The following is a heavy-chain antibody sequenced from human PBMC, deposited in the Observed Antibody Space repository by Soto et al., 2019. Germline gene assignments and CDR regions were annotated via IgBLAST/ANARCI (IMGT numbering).Heavy chain of an antibody. J-gene: IGHJ5*01. CDR3: AAGGRVTFNEFDF. D-gene: IGHD1-1*01. V-gene: IGHV1-69*01. Sequence: QLVQAGAEVRKPGYSVKVSCTASVGTLTSFAVSWVRQAPGQGLEWMGGVIASVGSTKFAQRFQGRLMITADDSANSAFMELRSLKSEDTAIYSCAAGGRVTFNEFDFWGQGTLVTVSS. CDR2: VIASVGST. CDR1: VGTLTSFA.